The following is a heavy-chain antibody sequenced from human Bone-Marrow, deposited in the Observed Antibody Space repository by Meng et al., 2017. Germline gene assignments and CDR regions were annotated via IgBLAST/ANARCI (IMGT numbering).Heavy chain of an antibody. J-gene: IGHJ6*02. V-gene: IGHV3-66*02. CDR2: ISSGGSI. Sequence: GESLKISCAASGFTVSSYYMSWVRQAPGKGLEWVSVISSGGSIYYADSVMGRFTISRDNSKNTMYLQMNSLRAEDTAVYYCARDCYDSRGDYWTPSYYYYYGMYVWGQGTTVTVSS. D-gene: IGHD3-22*01. CDR1: GFTVSSYY. CDR3: ARDCYDSRGDYWTPSYYYYYGMYV.